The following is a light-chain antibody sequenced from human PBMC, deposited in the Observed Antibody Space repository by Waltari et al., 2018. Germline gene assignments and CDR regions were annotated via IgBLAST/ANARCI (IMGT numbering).Light chain of an antibody. J-gene: IGLJ2*01. CDR1: SSNIGSNF. V-gene: IGLV1-51*01. CDR2: DNK. CDR3: GTWDSSLSAGV. Sequence: QSVLTQPPSVSAAPGQKVIISCSGSSSNIGSNFVSWFQHLPGTAPKHLIYDNKQRPSGIPGRFSGSKSGTSATLGITGLQTGDEANYYCGTWDSSLSAGVFGGGTSLTVL.